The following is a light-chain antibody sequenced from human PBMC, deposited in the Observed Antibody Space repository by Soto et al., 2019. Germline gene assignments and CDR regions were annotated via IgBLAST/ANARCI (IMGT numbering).Light chain of an antibody. CDR1: SSDVGGYNY. CDR2: DVS. V-gene: IGLV2-14*01. CDR3: TSYTGSSTVV. J-gene: IGLJ2*01. Sequence: QSALTQPASVSGSPGQSITISCTGTSSDVGGYNYVSWYQQHPGKAPKLMIYDVSNRPSGVFNRFSGSKSGNTASLTISGLQAEDEADYYCTSYTGSSTVVFGGGTKVTVL.